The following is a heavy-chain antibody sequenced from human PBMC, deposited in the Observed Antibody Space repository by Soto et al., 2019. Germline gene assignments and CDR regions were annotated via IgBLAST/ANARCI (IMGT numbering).Heavy chain of an antibody. J-gene: IGHJ4*02. CDR1: GFTFSSFA. Sequence: EVQLLESGGGLVQPGGSLRLSCAASGFTFSSFAMSWVRQAPGEGLEWVSSITGSGGSTYYADSVKGRFTISRDNSKNALYLQMSSLRAADTPVYYCAKGGYYYDTPGYYWGQGTLVTVSS. CDR2: ITGSGGST. D-gene: IGHD3-22*01. V-gene: IGHV3-23*01. CDR3: AKGGYYYDTPGYY.